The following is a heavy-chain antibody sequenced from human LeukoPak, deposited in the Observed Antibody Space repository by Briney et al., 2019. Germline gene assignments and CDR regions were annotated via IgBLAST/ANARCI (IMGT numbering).Heavy chain of an antibody. D-gene: IGHD3-22*01. CDR3: ARAMGPYESSGSLNY. Sequence: PSETLSLTCTVSGGSISRYYWSWIRQPPGKGLEWIGYIYYNGSTNYNPSLKSRVTISVDTSKNQFSLKLSSVTAADTAVYYCARAMGPYESSGSLNYWGQGTLVTVSS. J-gene: IGHJ4*02. CDR1: GGSISRYY. V-gene: IGHV4-59*01. CDR2: IYYNGST.